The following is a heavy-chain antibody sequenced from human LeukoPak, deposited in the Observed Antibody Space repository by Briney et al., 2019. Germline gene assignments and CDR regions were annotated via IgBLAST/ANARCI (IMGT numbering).Heavy chain of an antibody. J-gene: IGHJ4*02. D-gene: IGHD3-10*01. Sequence: GGPLRLSCAASGFTFSSYQMNWIRQAPGKGLEWVSFISSDDSITYYADSVKGRFFISRDSAKNSLYLQMNSLRAEDTAIYYCARNGDGHFDYWGQGTLVTVSS. CDR2: ISSDDSIT. CDR1: GFTFSSYQ. CDR3: ARNGDGHFDY. V-gene: IGHV3-48*03.